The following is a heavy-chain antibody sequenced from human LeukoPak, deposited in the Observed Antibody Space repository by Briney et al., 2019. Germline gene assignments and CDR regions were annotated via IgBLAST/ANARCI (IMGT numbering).Heavy chain of an antibody. CDR1: GFTFSNAW. Sequence: SGGSLRLSCAASGFTFSNAWMSWVRQAPGKGLEWVGRIKSKTDGGTTDYAAPVKGRFTISRDDSKNTLYLQMNSLKTEDTAVYYCTTAARGYSYGSNWFDPWGQGTLVTVSS. CDR3: TTAARGYSYGSNWFDP. CDR2: IKSKTDGGTT. V-gene: IGHV3-15*01. D-gene: IGHD5-18*01. J-gene: IGHJ5*02.